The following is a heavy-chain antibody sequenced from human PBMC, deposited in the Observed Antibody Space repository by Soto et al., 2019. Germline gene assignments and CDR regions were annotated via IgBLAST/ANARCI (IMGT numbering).Heavy chain of an antibody. CDR2: ILPFLGST. V-gene: IGHV1-69*08. CDR1: GGTLNTYT. CDR3: ARDVTAMEALYYYDP. J-gene: IGHJ5*02. D-gene: IGHD5-18*01. Sequence: QLQLVQSGAAVKKPGSSVKVSCKASGGTLNTYTISWVRQAPGQGLEWMGSILPFLGSTNYAKKFQGRVTITADQSTRTMELSSRRSEDTAVYFCARDVTAMEALYYYDPWGQGSLVTVSS.